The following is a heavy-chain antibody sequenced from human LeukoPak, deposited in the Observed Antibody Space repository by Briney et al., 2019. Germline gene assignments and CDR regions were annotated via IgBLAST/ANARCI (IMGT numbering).Heavy chain of an antibody. J-gene: IGHJ6*02. V-gene: IGHV3-53*01. CDR3: ARGGYCTNGVCYPYYYYGMDV. CDR1: GLTFSSHW. D-gene: IGHD2-8*01. CDR2: IYSGGST. Sequence: GGSLGPSCAASGLTFSSHWMHWVRQAPGKGLEWVSVIYSGGSTYYADSVKGRFTLSRDNSKNTLYLQMNSLRAEDTAVYYCARGGYCTNGVCYPYYYYGMDVWGQGTTVTVSS.